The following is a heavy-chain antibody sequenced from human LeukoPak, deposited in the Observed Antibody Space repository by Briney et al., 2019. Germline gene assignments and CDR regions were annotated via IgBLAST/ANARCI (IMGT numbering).Heavy chain of an antibody. Sequence: SETLSLTCTVSGGSISSYYWSWIRQPPGKGLEWIGYIYYSGSTNYNPSLKSRVTISVDTSKNQFSLKLSSVTAADTAVYYCAKDSIRSIAVAGWVVMLFDIWGQGTMVTVSS. CDR3: AKDSIRSIAVAGWVVMLFDI. CDR1: GGSISSYY. D-gene: IGHD6-19*01. J-gene: IGHJ3*02. CDR2: IYYSGST. V-gene: IGHV4-59*01.